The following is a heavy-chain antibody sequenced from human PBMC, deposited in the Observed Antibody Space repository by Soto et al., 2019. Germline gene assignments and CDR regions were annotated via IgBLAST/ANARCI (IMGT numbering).Heavy chain of an antibody. J-gene: IGHJ4*02. CDR2: ISYDGSND. Sequence: QVQLVESGGGVVQPGRSLRLSCAASGFTFSNYAMHWVRQAPGKGLEWVSLISYDGSNDYYADSVKGRFSISRDNSKNTLYLQMNSLRAEDTAVYYCARRPRAAPFDDWGQGTLVTVSS. V-gene: IGHV3-30-3*01. CDR1: GFTFSNYA. D-gene: IGHD6-13*01. CDR3: ARRPRAAPFDD.